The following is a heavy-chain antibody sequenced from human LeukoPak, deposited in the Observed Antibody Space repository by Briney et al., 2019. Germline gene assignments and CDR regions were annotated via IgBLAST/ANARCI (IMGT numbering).Heavy chain of an antibody. CDR1: GYTFTVYY. CDR3: ARDTGIVVVIPNDAFDI. Sequence: ASVKVSCKASGYTFTVYYMHWVRQAPGQGLEWMGWINPNSGGTNYAQKFQGRVTMTRDTSISTAYMELSRLRSDDTAVYYCARDTGIVVVIPNDAFDIWGQGTMVTVSS. D-gene: IGHD3-22*01. J-gene: IGHJ3*02. CDR2: INPNSGGT. V-gene: IGHV1-2*02.